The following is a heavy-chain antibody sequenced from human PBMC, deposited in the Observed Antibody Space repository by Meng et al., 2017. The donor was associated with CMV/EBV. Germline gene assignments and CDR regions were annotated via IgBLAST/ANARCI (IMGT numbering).Heavy chain of an antibody. D-gene: IGHD6-13*01. CDR1: GFTFNSYA. CDR3: ARDYSAQGYGMDV. CDR2: IYSGGST. V-gene: IGHV3-53*01. Sequence: GGSLRLSCAASGFTFNSYAMHWVRQTPGKGLEWVSVIYSGGSTYYADSVKGRFTISRDNSKNTLYLQMNSLRAEDTAVYYCARDYSAQGYGMDVWGQGTTVTVSS. J-gene: IGHJ6*02.